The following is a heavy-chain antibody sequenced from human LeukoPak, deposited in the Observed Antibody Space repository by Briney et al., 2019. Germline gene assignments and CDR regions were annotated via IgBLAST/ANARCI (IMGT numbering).Heavy chain of an antibody. V-gene: IGHV3-30*03. J-gene: IGHJ4*02. D-gene: IGHD6-19*01. CDR2: VSYDGSNK. Sequence: PGRSLRLSCAASGFSFNNYGMHWARQAPGKGLEWAAVVSYDGSNKYYADSVKGRFTISRDNSKNTLSLQMDSLRAEDTAVYYCASSSVQWLVRASFDYWAQGTLVTVSS. CDR1: GFSFNNYG. CDR3: ASSSVQWLVRASFDY.